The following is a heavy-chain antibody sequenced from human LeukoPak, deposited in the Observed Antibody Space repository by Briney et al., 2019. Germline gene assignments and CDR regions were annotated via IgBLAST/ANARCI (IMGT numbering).Heavy chain of an antibody. V-gene: IGHV3-30-3*01. CDR1: GFTFSSYA. CDR3: ARDKPYIATQEIAYYYYGMDA. J-gene: IGHJ6*02. CDR2: ISYDGSNK. D-gene: IGHD6-13*01. Sequence: PGGSLRLSCAASGFTFSSYAMHWVRQAPGKGLEWVAVISYDGSNKYYADSVKGRFTISRDNSKNTLYLQMNSLRAEDTAVYYCARDKPYIATQEIAYYYYGMDAWGQGTTVTVSS.